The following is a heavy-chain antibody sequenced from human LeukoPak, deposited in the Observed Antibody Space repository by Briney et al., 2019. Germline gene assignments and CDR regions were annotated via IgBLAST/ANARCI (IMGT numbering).Heavy chain of an antibody. J-gene: IGHJ4*02. CDR1: GFTCSNYE. D-gene: IGHD1-26*01. CDR3: AREDGSQLDY. CDR2: ISSSGSST. V-gene: IGHV3-48*03. Sequence: GGSLRLSCATSGFTCSNYEVSCVFQTQGKGLEWLSYISSSGSSTYYADSVKGRFTISRDNANSSLCLQMDSLRAGDTAVYYCAREDGSQLDYWGRGTLVTVSS.